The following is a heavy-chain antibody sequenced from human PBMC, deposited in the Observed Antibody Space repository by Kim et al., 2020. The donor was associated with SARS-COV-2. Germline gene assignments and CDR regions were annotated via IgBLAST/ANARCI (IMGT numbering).Heavy chain of an antibody. V-gene: IGHV3-23*03. J-gene: IGHJ4*02. Sequence: GGSLRLSCAASGFTFSSYAMSWVRQAPGKGLEWVSVIYSGGSSTYYADSVKGRFTISRDNSKNTLYLQMNSLRAEDTAVYYCAKVYDGFRELLYVGYYFDYWGQGTLVTVSS. CDR1: GFTFSSYA. CDR2: IYSGGSST. CDR3: AKVYDGFRELLYVGYYFDY. D-gene: IGHD3-10*01.